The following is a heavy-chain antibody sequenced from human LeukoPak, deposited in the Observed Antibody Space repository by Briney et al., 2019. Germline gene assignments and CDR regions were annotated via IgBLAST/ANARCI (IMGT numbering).Heavy chain of an antibody. CDR3: ARDRGGGYCSSTSCQEIYYYYYGMDV. CDR1: GYSFTSYW. J-gene: IGHJ6*02. Sequence: GESLKISCKGSGYSFTSYWIGWVRQMPGKGLEWMGIIYPGDSDTRYSPSFQGQVTISADKSISTAYLQWSSLKASDTAMYYYARDRGGGYCSSTSCQEIYYYYYGMDVWGQGTTVTVSS. D-gene: IGHD2-2*01. CDR2: IYPGDSDT. V-gene: IGHV5-51*01.